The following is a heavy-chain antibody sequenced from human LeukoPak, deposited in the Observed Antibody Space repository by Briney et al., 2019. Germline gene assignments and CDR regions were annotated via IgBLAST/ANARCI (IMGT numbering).Heavy chain of an antibody. J-gene: IGHJ4*02. D-gene: IGHD1-1*01. CDR2: VDPGGGST. CDR3: ATGPRHDTGRRLQY. Sequence: GGSLRLSCEASGLTLNRFDVSWVRQAPGKGLEWVSSVDPGGGSTFYAESVRGRFTISRDNSKNTGSLQMTGLRVEDTATYSCATGPRHDTGRRLQYWGQGALVTVSA. V-gene: IGHV3-23*01. CDR1: GLTLNRFD.